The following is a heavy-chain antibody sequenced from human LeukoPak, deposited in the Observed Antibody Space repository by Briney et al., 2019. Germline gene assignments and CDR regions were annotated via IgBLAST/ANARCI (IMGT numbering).Heavy chain of an antibody. V-gene: IGHV5-51*01. D-gene: IGHD2-2*01. CDR1: GYSFTSYW. Sequence: RGESLKISCKGSGYSFTSYWIGWVRQMPGKGLEWMGIIYPGDSDTRYSPSFQGQVTISADKSISTAYLQWSSLKASDTAMYYCARLLDHLYGSSRGNFDYWGQGTLVTVSS. CDR3: ARLLDHLYGSSRGNFDY. J-gene: IGHJ4*02. CDR2: IYPGDSDT.